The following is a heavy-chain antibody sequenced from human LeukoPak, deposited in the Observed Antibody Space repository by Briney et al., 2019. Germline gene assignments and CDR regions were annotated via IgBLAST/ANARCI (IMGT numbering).Heavy chain of an antibody. CDR3: ARGGIAVASRVFDY. CDR1: GFTVSSNY. J-gene: IGHJ4*02. Sequence: PGGSLRLSCAASGFTVSSNYMIWVRQAPGKGLEWVSVTYSGGSTYYADSVKGRFTISRDNSKNTLYLQMNSLRAEDTAVYYCARGGIAVASRVFDYWGQGTLVTVSS. CDR2: TYSGGST. D-gene: IGHD6-19*01. V-gene: IGHV3-66*02.